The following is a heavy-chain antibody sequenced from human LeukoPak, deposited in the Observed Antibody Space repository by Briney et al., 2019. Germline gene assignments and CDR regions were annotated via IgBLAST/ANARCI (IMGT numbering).Heavy chain of an antibody. CDR2: LNWNGGST. Sequence: GGSLRLSCEASGFSFDKYGMSWVRQAPGKGLEWVSGLNWNGGSTGYADSVKGRFTISRDNAKNSLYLQMNSLRSEDTAVYYCATLCLAETGRLCVATDDAFDIWGQGTLVTVSS. CDR3: ATLCLAETGRLCVATDDAFDI. CDR1: GFSFDKYG. D-gene: IGHD3-16*01. J-gene: IGHJ3*02. V-gene: IGHV3-20*04.